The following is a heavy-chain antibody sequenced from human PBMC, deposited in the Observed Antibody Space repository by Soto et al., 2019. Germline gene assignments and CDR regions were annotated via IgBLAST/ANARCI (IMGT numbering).Heavy chain of an antibody. V-gene: IGHV4-4*07. CDR1: GGSISGSY. D-gene: IGHD4-17*01. Sequence: SETLSLTCTVSGGSISGSYWSWVRQPAGKGLEWIGRIYSSGSSNYNPSLNSRLTMSLDTSKNQFSLKLRSVTAADTAIYYCAGLFTVTTDYYFGMDVWGQGTTVTVSS. J-gene: IGHJ6*02. CDR3: AGLFTVTTDYYFGMDV. CDR2: IYSSGSS.